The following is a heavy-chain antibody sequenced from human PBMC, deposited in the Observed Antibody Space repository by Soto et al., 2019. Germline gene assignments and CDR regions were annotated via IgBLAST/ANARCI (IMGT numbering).Heavy chain of an antibody. Sequence: ASVKVSCKASGYTFTSYDINWVRQATGQGLEWMGWMNPNSGNTGYAQKFQGRVTMTRNTSISTAYMELSSLRSEDTAVYYCARGGWLERYYYYGMDGWGQGTTVTVSS. D-gene: IGHD1-1*01. CDR2: MNPNSGNT. CDR1: GYTFTSYD. V-gene: IGHV1-8*01. J-gene: IGHJ6*02. CDR3: ARGGWLERYYYYGMDG.